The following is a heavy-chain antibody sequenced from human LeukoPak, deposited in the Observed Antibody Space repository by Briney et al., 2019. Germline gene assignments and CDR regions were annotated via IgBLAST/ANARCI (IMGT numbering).Heavy chain of an antibody. CDR2: IYYSGST. V-gene: IGHV4-59*01. Sequence: SESLSLTCTVSGGFISSYYWSWIRQPPGKGLEWIGYIYYSGSTNYNPSLKSRVTISVDTSKDQFSLKLSSVTAADTAVYYCARAFYGEYVWYFDLWGRDPLVTVSS. D-gene: IGHD4-17*01. CDR3: ARAFYGEYVWYFDL. J-gene: IGHJ2*01. CDR1: GGFISSYY.